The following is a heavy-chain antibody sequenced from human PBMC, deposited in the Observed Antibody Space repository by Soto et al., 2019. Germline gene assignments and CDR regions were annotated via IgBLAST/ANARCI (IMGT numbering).Heavy chain of an antibody. CDR1: GFTFSSYG. D-gene: IGHD3-3*01. CDR3: AKDGGHYDFWSGFDY. J-gene: IGHJ4*02. Sequence: QVQLVESGGGVVQPGRSLRLSCAASGFTFSSYGMHWVRQAPGKGLKWVAVISYDGSNKYYADSVKGRFTISRDNSKNTLYLQMNSLRAEDTAVYYCAKDGGHYDFWSGFDYWGQGTLVTVSS. CDR2: ISYDGSNK. V-gene: IGHV3-30*18.